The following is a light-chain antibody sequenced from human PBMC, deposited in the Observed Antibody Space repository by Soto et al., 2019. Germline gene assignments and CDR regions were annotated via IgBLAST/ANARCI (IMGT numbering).Light chain of an antibody. CDR3: QQLNSYPRT. V-gene: IGKV1-9*01. J-gene: IGKJ1*01. CDR2: AAS. Sequence: IQLTQSPSSLSASVGDRVTITCRASQGIRTYLAWYQQKPGKAPKLLIYAASTLQGGVPSRFSGSGSGTDFTLTISSLQPEDFAVYYCQQLNSYPRTFGQGTKVEIK. CDR1: QGIRTY.